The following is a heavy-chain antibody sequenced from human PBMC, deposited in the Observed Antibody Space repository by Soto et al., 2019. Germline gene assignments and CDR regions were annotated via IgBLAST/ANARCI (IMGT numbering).Heavy chain of an antibody. J-gene: IGHJ4*02. D-gene: IGHD3-22*01. Sequence: GGSLRLSCAASGFTFSSYSMNWVRQAPGKGLEWVSYISSSSSTIYYADSVKGRFTISRDNAKNSLYLQMNSLRDEDTAVYYCAREPDLQYYYDSSGYYSVLDYWGQGTLVTVSS. V-gene: IGHV3-48*02. CDR3: AREPDLQYYYDSSGYYSVLDY. CDR1: GFTFSSYS. CDR2: ISSSSSTI.